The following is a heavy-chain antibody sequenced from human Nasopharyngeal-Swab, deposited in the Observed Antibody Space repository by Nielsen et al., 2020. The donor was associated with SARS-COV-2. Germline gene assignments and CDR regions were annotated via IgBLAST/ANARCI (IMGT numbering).Heavy chain of an antibody. CDR1: GYTFTSYY. Sequence: ASVKVSCKASGYTFTSYYMHWVRQAPGQGLEWMGIINPSGGSTSYAQKFQGRVTITRDTSASTAYMELSSLRSEDTAVYYCASNTATRTDFDYWGQGTLVTVSS. J-gene: IGHJ4*02. CDR2: INPSGGST. V-gene: IGHV1-46*01. D-gene: IGHD5-18*01. CDR3: ASNTATRTDFDY.